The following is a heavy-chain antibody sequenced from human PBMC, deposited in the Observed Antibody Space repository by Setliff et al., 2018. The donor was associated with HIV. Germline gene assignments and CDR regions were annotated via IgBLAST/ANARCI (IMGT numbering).Heavy chain of an antibody. CDR3: GRAPDY. Sequence: LSLTCTVPGDPISSGSYYWGWIRQPPGKGLEWIGSMYYSGTTYYNPSLKSRVTISVDTSKTQFSLKLNSVTAADTAVYYCGRAPDYWGQGTLVTVSS. J-gene: IGHJ4*02. CDR2: MYYSGTT. V-gene: IGHV4-39*01. CDR1: GDPISSGSYY.